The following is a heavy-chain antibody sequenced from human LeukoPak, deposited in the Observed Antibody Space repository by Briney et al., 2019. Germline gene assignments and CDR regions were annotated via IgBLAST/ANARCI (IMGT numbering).Heavy chain of an antibody. CDR3: ARDGHDGYNTPFDY. J-gene: IGHJ4*02. CDR2: ISSSSSYI. Sequence: PGGSLRLSCAASGFTFSDYYMSWIRQAPGKGLEWVSSISSSSSYIYYADSVKGRFTISRDNAKNSLYLQMNSLRAEDTAVYYCARDGHDGYNTPFDYWGQGTLVTVSS. D-gene: IGHD5-24*01. V-gene: IGHV3-11*06. CDR1: GFTFSDYY.